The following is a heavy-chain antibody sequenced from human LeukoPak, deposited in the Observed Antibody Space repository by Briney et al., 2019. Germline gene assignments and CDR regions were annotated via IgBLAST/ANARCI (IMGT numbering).Heavy chain of an antibody. CDR1: GGSFSGYY. Sequence: SETLSLTCAVYGGSFSGYYWSWIRQPPGKGLEWIGEINHSGSTNYNPSLKSRVTISIDTSRNQFSLRLSSVTAADTAAYYCARGSPGFDFWGQGTMVTVSS. CDR3: ARGSPGFDF. CDR2: INHSGST. J-gene: IGHJ3*01. V-gene: IGHV4-34*01.